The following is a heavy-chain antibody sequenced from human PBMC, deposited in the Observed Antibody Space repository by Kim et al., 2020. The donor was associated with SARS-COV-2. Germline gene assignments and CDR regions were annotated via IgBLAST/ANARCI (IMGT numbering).Heavy chain of an antibody. V-gene: IGHV3-13*01. Sequence: PVSEKGRFTTSRETSTNSLYLQMNNLRAADTAVYYCAREMAAGASAFDIWGQGAMVTVSS. D-gene: IGHD6-13*01. CDR3: AREMAAGASAFDI. J-gene: IGHJ3*02.